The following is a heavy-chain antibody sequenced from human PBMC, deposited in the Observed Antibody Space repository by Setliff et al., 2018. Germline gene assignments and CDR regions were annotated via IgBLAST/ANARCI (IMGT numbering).Heavy chain of an antibody. CDR1: GFTFSYYW. D-gene: IGHD2-2*01. CDR3: ARVKIAILPAAIDY. J-gene: IGHJ4*02. Sequence: PGGSLRLSCAASGFTFSYYWMSWVRQAPGKGLEWVANIQQDGSEKYHVDSVMGRFTISRDNAKNTLYLQMDSLRAEDTAVYYCARVKIAILPAAIDYWGQGTLVTVS. V-gene: IGHV3-7*01. CDR2: IQQDGSEK.